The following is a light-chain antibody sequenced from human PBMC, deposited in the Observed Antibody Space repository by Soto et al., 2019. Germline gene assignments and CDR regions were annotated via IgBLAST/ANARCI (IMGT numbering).Light chain of an antibody. CDR3: QQANSFPLT. CDR2: AAS. V-gene: IGKV1-12*01. J-gene: IGKJ4*01. Sequence: DIQMTQSPSSVSASVGDRVTITYRASQDIGTWLAWYQQKPGTAPNLLIYAASTLQSGVPSRFSGSGSGTDFTLTISSLQPEDFATYYCQQANSFPLTFGGGTKVEI. CDR1: QDIGTW.